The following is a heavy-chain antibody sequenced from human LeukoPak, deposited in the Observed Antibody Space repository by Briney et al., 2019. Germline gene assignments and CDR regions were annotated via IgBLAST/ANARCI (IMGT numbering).Heavy chain of an antibody. CDR1: GGSISSSSYY. CDR3: ARVGRGAIHDMDV. J-gene: IGHJ6*03. D-gene: IGHD4/OR15-4a*01. CDR2: IYYSGST. V-gene: IGHV4-39*07. Sequence: NPSETLSLTCTVSGGSISSSSYYWGWIRQPPGKGLEWIGSIYYSGSTYYNPSLKSRVTISVDTSKNQFSLKLSSVTAADTAVYYCARVGRGAIHDMDVWGKGTTVTVSS.